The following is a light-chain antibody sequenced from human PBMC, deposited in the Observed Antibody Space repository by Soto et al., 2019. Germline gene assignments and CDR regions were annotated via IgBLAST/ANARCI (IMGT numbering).Light chain of an antibody. V-gene: IGKV1-9*01. CDR2: AAS. CDR1: QGISSY. Sequence: DIQLTQSPSFLSASVGDRVTITCRASQGISSYLAWYQQKPGKAPKLLLYAASTLQSGVPSRFSGSGSGTEFTLTIGSLQPEDFATYYCQQLNSYPWTFGQGTKVEIK. J-gene: IGKJ1*01. CDR3: QQLNSYPWT.